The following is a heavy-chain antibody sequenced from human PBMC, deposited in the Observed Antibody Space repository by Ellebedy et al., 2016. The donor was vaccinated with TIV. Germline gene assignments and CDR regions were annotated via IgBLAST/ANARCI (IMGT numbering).Heavy chain of an antibody. CDR3: ARHKSGNFGSGTHFDY. CDR1: GGSISSYY. Sequence: MPSETLSLTCTVSGGSISSYYWSWIRQPPGKGLEWIGYIFCSGSTNYNPSLKSRVTISVDTSKNQFSLGLTSVTAADTAVYYCARHKSGNFGSGTHFDYWGQGTLVTVSS. D-gene: IGHD3-10*01. V-gene: IGHV4-59*08. CDR2: IFCSGST. J-gene: IGHJ4*02.